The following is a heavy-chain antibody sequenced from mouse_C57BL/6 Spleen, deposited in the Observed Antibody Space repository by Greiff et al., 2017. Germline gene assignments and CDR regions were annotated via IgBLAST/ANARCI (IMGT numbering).Heavy chain of an antibody. CDR3: ARYYSNYFDY. J-gene: IGHJ2*01. CDR2: IYPSDSET. CDR1: GYTFTSYW. Sequence: QVQLKQPGAELVRPGSSVKLSCKASGYTFTSYWMDWVKQRPGQGLEWIGNIYPSDSETHYNQKFKDKATLTVDKSSSTAYMQLSSLTSEDSAVYYCARYYSNYFDYWGQGTTLTVSS. V-gene: IGHV1-61*01. D-gene: IGHD2-5*01.